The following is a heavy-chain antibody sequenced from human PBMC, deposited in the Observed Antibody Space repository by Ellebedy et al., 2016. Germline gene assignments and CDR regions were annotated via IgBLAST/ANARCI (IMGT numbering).Heavy chain of an antibody. Sequence: GGSLRLXXAASGFIFNTYAMSWVRQAPGKGLEWVSAIIGSGGSTYYADSVKGRFSISRDNSKNTLYLQMNSLRAEDTAVYYCARDLGETGANNWFNPWGQGTLVTVSS. CDR3: ARDLGETGANNWFNP. J-gene: IGHJ5*02. V-gene: IGHV3-23*01. CDR2: IIGSGGST. CDR1: GFIFNTYA. D-gene: IGHD3-16*01.